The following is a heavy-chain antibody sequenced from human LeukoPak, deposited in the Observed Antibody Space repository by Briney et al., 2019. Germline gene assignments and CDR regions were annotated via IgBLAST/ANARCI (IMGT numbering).Heavy chain of an antibody. D-gene: IGHD2-15*01. CDR2: INAGNGNT. Sequence: GASVKVSCKASGYTFTSYAMHWVRQAPGQRLEWMGWINAGNGNTKYSQKFQGRVTITRDTSASTAYMELSSLRSEDTAVYYCARDRVVVAATYFDYWGQGTLVTVSS. CDR3: ARDRVVVAATYFDY. V-gene: IGHV1-3*01. CDR1: GYTFTSYA. J-gene: IGHJ4*02.